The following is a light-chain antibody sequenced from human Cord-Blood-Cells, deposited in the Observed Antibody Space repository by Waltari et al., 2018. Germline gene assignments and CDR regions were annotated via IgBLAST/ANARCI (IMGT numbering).Light chain of an antibody. CDR3: QQYNSYPYS. V-gene: IGKV1-5*03. J-gene: IGKJ2*03. CDR1: QSISSC. CDR2: KAF. Sequence: IQMNQSPSTLSAYVGYRVTITCRASQSISSCLAWYQQKPGKAPKLLIYKAFSLESGVPSRFSGSGSGTEFTLTISSLQPDVFATYYCQQYNSYPYSFVQGTKLEIK.